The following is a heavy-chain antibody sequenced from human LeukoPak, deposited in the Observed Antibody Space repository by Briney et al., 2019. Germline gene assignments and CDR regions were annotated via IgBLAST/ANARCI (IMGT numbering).Heavy chain of an antibody. J-gene: IGHJ6*02. Sequence: PGGSLRLSCAASGFTFSSYGMHWVRQAPGKGLEWVAVISYDGSNKYYADSVKGRFTISRDNSKNTLYLQMNSLRAEDTAVYYCARDLPPAPWNGMDAWGQGTTVTVSS. CDR2: ISYDGSNK. V-gene: IGHV3-30*03. CDR3: ARDLPPAPWNGMDA. CDR1: GFTFSSYG. D-gene: IGHD2-2*01.